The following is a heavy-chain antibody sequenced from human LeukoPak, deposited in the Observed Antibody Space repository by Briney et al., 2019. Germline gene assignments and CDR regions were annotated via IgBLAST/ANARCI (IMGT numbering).Heavy chain of an antibody. V-gene: IGHV3-21*04. CDR1: GFTFSSYS. D-gene: IGHD1-26*01. CDR3: AKKYSTGLDP. J-gene: IGHJ5*02. Sequence: GGSLRLSCAASGFTFSSYSMNWVRQAPGKGLEWASSISSSSSYTYYAHSVKGRFTISRDNSKNTLYLQMNSLRAEDTAVYYCAKKYSTGLDPWGQGTLVTVSS. CDR2: ISSSSSYT.